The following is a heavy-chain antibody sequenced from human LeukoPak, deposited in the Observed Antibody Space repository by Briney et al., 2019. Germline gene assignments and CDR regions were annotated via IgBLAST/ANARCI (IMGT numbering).Heavy chain of an antibody. CDR3: AREKSYDCGDYGGYFDL. J-gene: IGHJ2*01. CDR1: GFTFSSYG. Sequence: GGSLRLSCAASGFTFSSYGMHWVRQAPGKGLEWVAVIWYDGSNKYYADSVKGRFTISRDNSKNTLYLQMNSLRAEDTAVYYCAREKSYDCGDYGGYFDLWGRGTLVTVSS. CDR2: IWYDGSNK. D-gene: IGHD4-17*01. V-gene: IGHV3-33*01.